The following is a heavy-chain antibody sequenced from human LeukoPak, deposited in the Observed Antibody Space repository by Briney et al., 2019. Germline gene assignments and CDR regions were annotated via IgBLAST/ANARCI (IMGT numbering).Heavy chain of an antibody. V-gene: IGHV4-39*07. Sequence: SGTLSLTCTVSGGSISSSSYYWGWIRQPPGKGLEWIGSIYYSGSTYYNPSLKSRVTISVDTSKNQFSLKLSSVTAADTAVYYCASYYYYDSSGYYRGGYFQHWGQGTLVTVSS. CDR3: ASYYYYDSSGYYRGGYFQH. CDR2: IYYSGST. D-gene: IGHD3-22*01. CDR1: GGSISSSSYY. J-gene: IGHJ1*01.